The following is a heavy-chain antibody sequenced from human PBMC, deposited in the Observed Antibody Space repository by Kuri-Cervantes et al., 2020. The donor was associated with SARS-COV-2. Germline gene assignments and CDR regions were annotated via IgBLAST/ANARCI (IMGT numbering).Heavy chain of an antibody. Sequence: ETLSLTCAASGFTFSSYSMNWVRQAPGKGLEWVSSISSSSSYIYYADSVKGRFTISRDNAKNSLYPQMNSLRAEDTAVYYCAVQSVAAHYYYGMDVWGQGTTVTVSS. CDR2: ISSSSSYI. V-gene: IGHV3-21*01. CDR1: GFTFSSYS. CDR3: AVQSVAAHYYYGMDV. J-gene: IGHJ6*02. D-gene: IGHD6-6*01.